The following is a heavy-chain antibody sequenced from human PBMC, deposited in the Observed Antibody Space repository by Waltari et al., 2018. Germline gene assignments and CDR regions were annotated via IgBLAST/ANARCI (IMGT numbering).Heavy chain of an antibody. D-gene: IGHD3-3*01. CDR3: ARKGITIFGVVTAGDWFDP. V-gene: IGHV4-61*02. CDR2: IYTSGST. CDR1: CGSIRNGHHY. Sequence: VLLQESRPAPVKPSQTHHLTYKVPCGSIRNGHHYRSWIRQPEGTGLEWITRIYTSGSTNYHPSLKSRVTISVDTSKNQFSLKLSSVTAADTAVYYCARKGITIFGVVTAGDWFDPWGQGTLVTVSS. J-gene: IGHJ5*02.